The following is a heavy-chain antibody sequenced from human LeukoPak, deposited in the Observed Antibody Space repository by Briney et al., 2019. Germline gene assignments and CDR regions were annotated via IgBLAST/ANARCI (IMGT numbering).Heavy chain of an antibody. V-gene: IGHV1-69*13. CDR1: GGTFSSYA. CDR3: ARTRWFWELFGAFDI. Sequence: SVKVSCKASGGTFSSYAISWVRQAPGQGLEWMGGIIPIFGTANYAQKFQGRVTITPDESTSTAYMELSSLRSEDTAVYYCARTRWFWELFGAFDIWGQGTMVTVSS. J-gene: IGHJ3*02. CDR2: IIPIFGTA. D-gene: IGHD3-10*01.